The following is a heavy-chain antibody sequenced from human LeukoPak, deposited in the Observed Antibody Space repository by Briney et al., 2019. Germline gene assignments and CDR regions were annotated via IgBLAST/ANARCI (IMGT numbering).Heavy chain of an antibody. CDR2: IYSGGST. V-gene: IGHV3-66*01. D-gene: IGHD3-10*01. Sequence: PGGSLRLSCAASGFTVSSNYMSWVRQAPGKGLEWVSVIYSGGSTYYADSVKGRFTISRDNSKNTLYLQMNSLRAEDTAVYYCAREPWFGELSNGMDVWGQGTTVTVSS. J-gene: IGHJ6*02. CDR3: AREPWFGELSNGMDV. CDR1: GFTVSSNY.